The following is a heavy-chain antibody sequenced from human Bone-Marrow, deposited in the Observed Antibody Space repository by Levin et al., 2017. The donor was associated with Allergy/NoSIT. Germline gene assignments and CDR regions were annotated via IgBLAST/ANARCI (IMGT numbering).Heavy chain of an antibody. CDR1: GFTFSSYW. V-gene: IGHV3-74*01. J-gene: IGHJ6*03. Sequence: LSLTCAASGFTFSSYWMHWVRQAPGKGLMWVSRINSDGSSTSYADSVKGRFTISRDNAKNTLYLQMNSLRAEDTAVFYCARVGESVVPFSYNYYYYYMDVWGKGTTVTVSS. D-gene: IGHD3-16*01. CDR2: INSDGSST. CDR3: ARVGESVVPFSYNYYYYYMDV.